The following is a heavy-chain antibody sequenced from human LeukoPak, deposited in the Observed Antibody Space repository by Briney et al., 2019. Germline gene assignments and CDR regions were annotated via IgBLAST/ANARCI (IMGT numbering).Heavy chain of an antibody. CDR1: GGSFSGYY. Sequence: PSETLSLTCAVYGGSFSGYYWSWIRQPPGKGLEWIGEINHSGSTNYNPSLKSRVTISVDTSKNQFSLKLSSVTAADTAVYYCARIVVVITGYYYYYYGMDVWGQGTTVTVPS. CDR3: ARIVVVITGYYYYYYGMDV. CDR2: INHSGST. J-gene: IGHJ6*02. D-gene: IGHD3-22*01. V-gene: IGHV4-34*01.